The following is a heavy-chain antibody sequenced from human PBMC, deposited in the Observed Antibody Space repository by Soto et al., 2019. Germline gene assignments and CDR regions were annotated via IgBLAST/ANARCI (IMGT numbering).Heavy chain of an antibody. CDR1: GGSLSSSSYY. J-gene: IGHJ6*02. CDR3: ARGESEYYYGSGRAYYYGMDV. D-gene: IGHD3-10*01. V-gene: IGHV4-39*01. Sequence: SGTPSLPRTVSGGSLSSSSYYWGWVRQPPGEGVEWFGSIYYSGSTYYNPSLKSRVTISVDTSKNQFSLKLSSVTAADTAVYYCARGESEYYYGSGRAYYYGMDVWGQGTTVTVSS. CDR2: IYYSGST.